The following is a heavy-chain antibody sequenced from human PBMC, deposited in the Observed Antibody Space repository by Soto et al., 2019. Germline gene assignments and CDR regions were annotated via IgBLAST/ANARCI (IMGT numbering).Heavy chain of an antibody. CDR3: ARDQQMAGYSYGSWFDP. CDR1: GYTFTSYG. V-gene: IGHV1-18*01. J-gene: IGHJ5*02. Sequence: ASVKVSCKASGYTFTSYGISWVRQAPGQGLEWMGWISAYNGNTNYAQKLQGRVTMTTDTSTSTAYMELRSMRSDDTAVYYCARDQQMAGYSYGSWFDPWGQGTLVTVSS. CDR2: ISAYNGNT. D-gene: IGHD5-18*01.